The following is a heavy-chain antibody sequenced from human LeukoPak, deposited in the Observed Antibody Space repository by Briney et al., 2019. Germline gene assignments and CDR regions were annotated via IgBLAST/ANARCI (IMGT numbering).Heavy chain of an antibody. CDR3: TTDAGSTSRWYNY. CDR1: GFTFMNAY. D-gene: IGHD6-13*01. Sequence: PGGSLRLSCAASGFTFMNAYMSWVRQAPGKGLEWLGRIKSNIDGGTTDYATPVKGRFSISRDDSGKTLYLQMNNLKTEDTAVYYCTTDAGSTSRWYNYWGQGTLVTVSP. CDR2: IKSNIDGGTT. J-gene: IGHJ4*02. V-gene: IGHV3-15*01.